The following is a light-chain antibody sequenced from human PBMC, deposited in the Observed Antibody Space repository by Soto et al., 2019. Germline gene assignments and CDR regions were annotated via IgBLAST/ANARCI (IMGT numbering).Light chain of an antibody. CDR1: QSVSSN. V-gene: IGKV3-15*01. Sequence: EIVMTQSPATLSVSPGERATLSCRASQSVSSNLAWYQQKPGQAPRLLIPGASTRATGIPARFSGSGSGTEFTLTISSLQSEDFAVYYCQHYYNWPRTFGQGTKVEIK. J-gene: IGKJ1*01. CDR2: GAS. CDR3: QHYYNWPRT.